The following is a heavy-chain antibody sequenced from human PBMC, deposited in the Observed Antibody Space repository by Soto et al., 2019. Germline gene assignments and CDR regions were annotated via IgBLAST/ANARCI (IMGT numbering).Heavy chain of an antibody. CDR1: GGSISSLNW. CDR3: ARRDYYDSRGYFDD. D-gene: IGHD3-22*01. CDR2: VYHSGST. V-gene: IGHV4-4*02. J-gene: IGHJ4*02. Sequence: QVQLQESGPGLVKPSGTLSLTCAVSGGSISSLNWWSWVRQSPGKGLEWIGEVYHSGSTNNNPSLKSRVTISVDKSKNQFSLKLSSVTAADTAVYYCARRDYYDSRGYFDDLGQGTRVTVSS.